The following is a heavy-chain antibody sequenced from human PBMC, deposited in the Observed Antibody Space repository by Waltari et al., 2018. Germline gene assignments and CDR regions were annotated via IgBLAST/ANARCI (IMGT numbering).Heavy chain of an antibody. CDR3: AKDKYSNNWPFDY. V-gene: IGHV3-23*03. Sequence: EVQLLESGGGLVQPGGSLGLSCAASGFSFSNYAMSWVRQAPGKGLAWVSVIYGDGYLTSYADSVKGRFTISRDNSKNTLFLQMNSLSAEDTAVYYCAKDKYSNNWPFDYWGQGTQVTVSS. D-gene: IGHD6-13*01. J-gene: IGHJ4*02. CDR2: IYGDGYLT. CDR1: GFSFSNYA.